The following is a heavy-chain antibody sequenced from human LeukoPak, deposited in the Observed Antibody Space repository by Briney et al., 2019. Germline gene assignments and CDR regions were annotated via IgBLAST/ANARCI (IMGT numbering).Heavy chain of an antibody. CDR3: ARRSDSIGAFDI. CDR1: GYSFTSYW. D-gene: IGHD3-22*01. CDR2: IYPGDSDT. Sequence: HGESLKISCKGSGYSFTSYWIGWVRQMAGKGLEWMWIIYPGDSDTRYSPSFQGQVTISADKSISTAYLQWSSLKASDTAIYYCARRSDSIGAFDIWGQGTMVTVSS. J-gene: IGHJ3*02. V-gene: IGHV5-51*01.